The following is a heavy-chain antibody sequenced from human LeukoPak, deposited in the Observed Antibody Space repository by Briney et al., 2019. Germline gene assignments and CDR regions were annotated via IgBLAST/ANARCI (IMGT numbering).Heavy chain of an antibody. V-gene: IGHV1-8*03. D-gene: IGHD6-25*01. Sequence: ASVNVSCTTSVYTFTTYHINWVRQATGQRLGWLGWMNPYNGDRGYTQKFQGRLSITSDTSISTAYMELSSLKSDDTAVYFCARTTSLSASGYDCWGQGTLVTVSS. CDR2: MNPYNGDR. CDR1: VYTFTTYH. CDR3: ARTTSLSASGYDC. J-gene: IGHJ4*02.